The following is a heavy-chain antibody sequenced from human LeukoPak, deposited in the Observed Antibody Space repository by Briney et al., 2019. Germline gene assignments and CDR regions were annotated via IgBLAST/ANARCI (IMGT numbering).Heavy chain of an antibody. CDR2: INHSGST. D-gene: IGHD6-13*01. CDR1: GGSFSGYY. CDR3: ARGRIAAAGISRDWFDP. Sequence: SDTLSLTCAVYGGSFSGYYWSWIRQPPGKGLEWIGEINHSGSTNYNPSLKSRVTISVDTSKNQFSLKLSSVTAADTAVYYCARGRIAAAGISRDWFDPWGKGTMVTVSS. J-gene: IGHJ5*02. V-gene: IGHV4-34*01.